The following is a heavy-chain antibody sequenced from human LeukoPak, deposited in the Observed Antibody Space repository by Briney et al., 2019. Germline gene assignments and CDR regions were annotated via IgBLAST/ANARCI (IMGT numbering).Heavy chain of an antibody. V-gene: IGHV1-46*01. CDR1: GYTFTSYY. CDR2: INPSGGST. D-gene: IGHD3-22*01. CDR3: ARGFGGGRWLDSSGYLGY. Sequence: GASVKVSCKASGYTFTSYYMHWVRQAPGQGLEWMGIINPSGGSTSYVQKFQGRVTMTRDTSTSTVYMELSSLRSEDTAVYYCARGFGGGRWLDSSGYLGYWGQGTLVTVSS. J-gene: IGHJ4*02.